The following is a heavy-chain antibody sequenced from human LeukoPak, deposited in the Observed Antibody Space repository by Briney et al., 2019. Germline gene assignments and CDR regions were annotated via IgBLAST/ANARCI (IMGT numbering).Heavy chain of an antibody. V-gene: IGHV4-39*01. D-gene: IGHD6-19*01. Sequence: SETLSLTCTVSGDSINSRSYYWGWIRQPPGKGLEWIGSIYYSGITYYNPSLESRVTISVDTSKNQSSLRLISVTAADTAVYYCARHFPHMDYSGWKQGWFDPWGQGTLVTVSS. CDR1: GDSINSRSYY. CDR3: ARHFPHMDYSGWKQGWFDP. J-gene: IGHJ5*02. CDR2: IYYSGIT.